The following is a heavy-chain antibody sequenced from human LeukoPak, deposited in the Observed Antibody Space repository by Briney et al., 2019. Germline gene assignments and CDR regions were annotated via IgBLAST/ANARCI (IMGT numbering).Heavy chain of an antibody. J-gene: IGHJ4*02. Sequence: ASVKVSCKASGGTFSSYAISWVRQAPGQGLEWMGWINPNSGGTNSAQKFQGRVTMTRDTSISTAYMELSRLRPDDTAVYYCASARGYSGYDSLDYWGQGTLVTVSS. CDR2: INPNSGGT. V-gene: IGHV1-2*02. CDR3: ASARGYSGYDSLDY. CDR1: GGTFSSYA. D-gene: IGHD5-12*01.